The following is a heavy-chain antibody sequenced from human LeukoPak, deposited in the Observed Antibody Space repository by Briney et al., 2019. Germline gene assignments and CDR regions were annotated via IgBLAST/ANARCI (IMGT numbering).Heavy chain of an antibody. Sequence: PGGSLRLSCAASGFIFNDYWMHWVRQAPGKGLVWVSRINSDGSSTSYADSVKGRFTISRDNAKNTLYLQMNSLRAEDTAVHYCARDRVAADSGNYFDYWGQGTLVTVSS. CDR1: GFIFNDYW. CDR3: ARDRVAADSGNYFDY. D-gene: IGHD6-19*01. V-gene: IGHV3-74*01. J-gene: IGHJ4*02. CDR2: INSDGSST.